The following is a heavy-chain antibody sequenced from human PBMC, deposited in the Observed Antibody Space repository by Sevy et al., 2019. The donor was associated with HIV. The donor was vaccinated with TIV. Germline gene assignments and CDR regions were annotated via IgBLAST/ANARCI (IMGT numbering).Heavy chain of an antibody. CDR1: GGSITSLY. CDR2: IYYNGHI. D-gene: IGHD3-16*01. V-gene: IGHV4-59*11. J-gene: IGHJ3*02. CDR3: ARSDVRGDAFDI. Sequence: SETLSLTCTVSGGSITSLYWNWIRQPPGKGLEWIANIYYNGHINYNPSLKSRVTISVDTSKNQFSLKLSSVTAADTAVYYCARSDVRGDAFDIWGQGTMVTVSS.